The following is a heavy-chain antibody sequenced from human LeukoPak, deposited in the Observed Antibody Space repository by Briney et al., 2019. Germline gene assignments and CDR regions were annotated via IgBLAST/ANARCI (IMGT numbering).Heavy chain of an antibody. CDR1: GFTFSSYA. CDR2: ISGSGGST. Sequence: GGSLRLSCAASGFTFSSYAMSWVRQAPGKGLEWVSAISGSGGSTYYADSVKGRFTISRDNSKNTLYLQMNSLRAEDRAVYYCAKGHCSSTSCARFDPWGQGTLVTVSS. CDR3: AKGHCSSTSCARFDP. D-gene: IGHD2-2*01. J-gene: IGHJ5*02. V-gene: IGHV3-23*01.